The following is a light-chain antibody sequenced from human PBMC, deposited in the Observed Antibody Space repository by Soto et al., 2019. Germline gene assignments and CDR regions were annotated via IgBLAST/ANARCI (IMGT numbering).Light chain of an antibody. CDR2: GAS. CDR3: QQRSNWPIT. J-gene: IGKJ5*01. Sequence: EIVLTQSPGTLSLSPGERATLSCLASQSVSTRSLAWYQQKPGQAPRLPISGASSRAADIPDRFSGSGSGTDFTLTISSLEPEDFAVYYCQQRSNWPITFGQGTRLEIK. V-gene: IGKV3D-20*02. CDR1: QSVSTRS.